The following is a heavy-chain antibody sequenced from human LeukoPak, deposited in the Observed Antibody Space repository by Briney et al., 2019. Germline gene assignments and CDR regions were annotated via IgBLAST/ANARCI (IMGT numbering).Heavy chain of an antibody. CDR2: ISKTYSTI. CDR3: ARTYDFGRGPPGDAFDN. D-gene: IGHD3/OR15-3a*01. CDR1: GFTISDYY. V-gene: IGHV3-11*01. Sequence: PGGSLRLSCAASGFTISDYYMSWIRQAPGKGLEWVSYISKTYSTIYYADSVKGRFTISRDNAKNSLYLQMNSLRAEDTAVYYCARTYDFGRGPPGDAFDNWGPGTWVIVSS. J-gene: IGHJ3*02.